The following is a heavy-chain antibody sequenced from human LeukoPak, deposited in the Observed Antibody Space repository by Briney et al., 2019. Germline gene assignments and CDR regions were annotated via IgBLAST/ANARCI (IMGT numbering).Heavy chain of an antibody. V-gene: IGHV3-23*01. J-gene: IGHJ4*02. D-gene: IGHD3-22*01. CDR3: AKVWEDHYDSSVGY. CDR1: GFTFSSYA. Sequence: GGSLRLSCAASGFTFSSYAMSWVRQAPGKGLEWVSAISGSGGSTYYADSVKGRFTISRDNSKNTLYLQMNSLRAEDTAVYYCAKVWEDHYDSSVGYWGQGTLVTVSS. CDR2: ISGSGGST.